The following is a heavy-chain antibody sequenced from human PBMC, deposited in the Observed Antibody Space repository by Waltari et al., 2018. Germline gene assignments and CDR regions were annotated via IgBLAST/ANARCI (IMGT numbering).Heavy chain of an antibody. V-gene: IGHV4-4*07. CDR3: ARTYYYDSSGYYPLFDY. J-gene: IGHJ4*02. D-gene: IGHD3-22*01. CDR2: SYTSGST. CDR1: GGSISSYY. Sequence: QVQLQESGPGLVKPSETLSLTCTVSGGSISSYYWSWIRQPAGKGLEWIGRSYTSGSTNYNPSLKSRVTMSVDTSKNQFSLKLSSVTAADTAVYYCARTYYYDSSGYYPLFDYWGQGTLVTVSS.